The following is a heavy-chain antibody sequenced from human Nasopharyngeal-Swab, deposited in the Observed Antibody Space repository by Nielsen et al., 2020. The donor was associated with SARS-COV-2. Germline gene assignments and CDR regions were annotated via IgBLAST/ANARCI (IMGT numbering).Heavy chain of an antibody. CDR1: GYTFTSYG. D-gene: IGHD3-10*01. CDR3: ARDDSAYYYGSGSPRRRYYYYGMDV. Sequence: ASVKVSCKASGYTFTSYGISWVRQAPGQGLEWRGWISAYNGNTNYAQKLQGRVTMTTDTSTSTAYMELRSLRSDDTAVYYCARDDSAYYYGSGSPRRRYYYYGMDVWGQGTTVTVSS. CDR2: ISAYNGNT. V-gene: IGHV1-18*01. J-gene: IGHJ6*02.